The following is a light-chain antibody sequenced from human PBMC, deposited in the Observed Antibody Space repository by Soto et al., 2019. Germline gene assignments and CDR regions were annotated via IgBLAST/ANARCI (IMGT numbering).Light chain of an antibody. CDR1: SSNIGSSFD. J-gene: IGLJ3*02. V-gene: IGLV1-40*01. CDR2: GNT. Sequence: QSVLTQPPSVSGAPGQRVTISCTGSSSNIGSSFDVHWYQHLPGTAPKLLIYGNTNRPSGVPDRFSGSKSGTSASLAISGLRSEDEADYYCAAWDDSLSGLWVFGGGTKLTV. CDR3: AAWDDSLSGLWV.